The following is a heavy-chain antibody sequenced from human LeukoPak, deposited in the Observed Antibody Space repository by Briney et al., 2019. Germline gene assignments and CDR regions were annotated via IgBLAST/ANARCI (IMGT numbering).Heavy chain of an antibody. Sequence: GGSLRLSCAASGFIFSNYWMSWVRQAPGKGLEWVSAISGSGGSTYYADSVKGRFTISRDNSKNTLYLQMNSLRAEDTAVYYCAKCHPTYGDYCPLDYWGQGTLVTVSS. V-gene: IGHV3-23*01. CDR1: GFIFSNYW. D-gene: IGHD4-17*01. J-gene: IGHJ4*02. CDR3: AKCHPTYGDYCPLDY. CDR2: ISGSGGST.